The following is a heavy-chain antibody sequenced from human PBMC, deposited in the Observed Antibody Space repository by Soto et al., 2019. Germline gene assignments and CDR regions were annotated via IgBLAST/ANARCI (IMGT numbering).Heavy chain of an antibody. Sequence: XASLSLTCTVSGDSFTSGSDYWSWIRQPPGKGLEWIGHIYYSGSTNYSPSLKSRVTISLDTSNNQFSLKVTSVTAADTAVYYCAMPTVDTYMIYWFDPCGQGTLVTVSS. CDR2: IYYSGST. CDR1: GDSFTSGSDY. V-gene: IGHV4-61*01. D-gene: IGHD3-16*01. J-gene: IGHJ5*01. CDR3: AMPTVDTYMIYWFDP.